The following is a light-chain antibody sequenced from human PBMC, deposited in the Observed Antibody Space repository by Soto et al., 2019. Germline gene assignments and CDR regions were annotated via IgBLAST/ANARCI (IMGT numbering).Light chain of an antibody. Sequence: EIVLTQSPATLSLSPGERATLSCGASQSVSSYLAWYQQKPGQAPRLLIYDASNRATGIPARFSGSGSGTDFTLTISSLEPEDFVVYYCQQRSNWELTFGGGTRVEIK. CDR1: QSVSSY. V-gene: IGKV3-11*01. CDR3: QQRSNWELT. J-gene: IGKJ4*01. CDR2: DAS.